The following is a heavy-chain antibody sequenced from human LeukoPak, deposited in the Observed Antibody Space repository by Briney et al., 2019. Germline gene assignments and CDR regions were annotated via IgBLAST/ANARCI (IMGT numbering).Heavy chain of an antibody. CDR2: IKQDGSER. D-gene: IGHD5-24*01. CDR3: ARDGGRRDDY. Sequence: GGSLRLSCAASGFTFSSSGMSWVRQAPGKGLEWVANIKQDGSERYYVDSVKGRFTISRDNAKNSLYLQMNSLRAEDTAVYYCARDGGRRDDYWGQGTLVTVSS. J-gene: IGHJ4*02. V-gene: IGHV3-7*01. CDR1: GFTFSSSG.